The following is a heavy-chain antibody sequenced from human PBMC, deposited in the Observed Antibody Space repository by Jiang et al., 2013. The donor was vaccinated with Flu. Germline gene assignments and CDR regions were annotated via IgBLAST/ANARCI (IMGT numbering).Heavy chain of an antibody. Sequence: TFTSYGISWVRQAPGQGXEWMGWISAYNGNTNYAQKLQGRVTMTTDTSTSTAYMELRSLRSDDTAVYYCAREDGIGELSNWFDPWGQGTLVTVSS. CDR2: ISAYNGNT. CDR1: TFTSYG. V-gene: IGHV1-18*01. D-gene: IGHD3-10*01. CDR3: AREDGIGELSNWFDP. J-gene: IGHJ5*02.